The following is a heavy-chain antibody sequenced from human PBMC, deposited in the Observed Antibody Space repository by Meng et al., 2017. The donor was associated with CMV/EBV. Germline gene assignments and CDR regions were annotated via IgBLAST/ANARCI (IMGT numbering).Heavy chain of an antibody. J-gene: IGHJ4*02. Sequence: GESLKISCAASGFTFSSYSMNWVRQAPGKGLEWVSSISSSSSYIYYADSVKGRFTISRDNAKNSLYLQMNSLRAEDTAVYHCARDVLRFFSAFDYWGQGTLVTVSS. D-gene: IGHD3-3*01. CDR2: ISSSSSYI. V-gene: IGHV3-21*01. CDR1: GFTFSSYS. CDR3: ARDVLRFFSAFDY.